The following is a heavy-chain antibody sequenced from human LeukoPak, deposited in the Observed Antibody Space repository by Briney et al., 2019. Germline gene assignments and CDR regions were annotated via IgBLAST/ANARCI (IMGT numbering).Heavy chain of an antibody. CDR3: AKGSRRSYPYYFDY. J-gene: IGHJ4*02. Sequence: PGGSLRLSCAASGFTFNTYAMAWVRQAPGKGLEWVSAIIDSGDSTYYGDSVKGRFAISRDNFRNTLYLQMSNLRAEDTAIYYCAKGSRRSYPYYFDYWGQGTLVTVSS. CDR2: IIDSGDST. D-gene: IGHD1-26*01. CDR1: GFTFNTYA. V-gene: IGHV3-23*01.